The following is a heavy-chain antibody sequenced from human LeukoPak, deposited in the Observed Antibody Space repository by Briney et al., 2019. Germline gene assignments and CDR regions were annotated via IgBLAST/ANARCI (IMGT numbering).Heavy chain of an antibody. CDR1: GGSTSSSNYY. Sequence: SETLSLTCTVSGGSTSSSNYYWGWIRQPPGKGLEWIGGIHYSGNTYYNPSLKSRVTISIDTSKNQFSLKLSSVTAADTAVYYCASSYDSSGYYYFDYWGQGTLVTVSS. CDR3: ASSYDSSGYYYFDY. D-gene: IGHD3-22*01. V-gene: IGHV4-39*01. CDR2: IHYSGNT. J-gene: IGHJ4*02.